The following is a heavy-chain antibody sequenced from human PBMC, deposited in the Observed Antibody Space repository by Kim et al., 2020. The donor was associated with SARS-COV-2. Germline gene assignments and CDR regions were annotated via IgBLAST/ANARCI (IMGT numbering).Heavy chain of an antibody. Sequence: GESLKISCKGSGYSFTSYWIGWVRQMPGKGLEWMGIIYPGDSDTRYSPSFQGQVTISADKSISTAYLQWSSLKASDTAMYYCARHGPYSGSYYDFDYWGQGTLVTVSS. CDR3: ARHGPYSGSYYDFDY. J-gene: IGHJ4*02. V-gene: IGHV5-51*01. CDR1: GYSFTSYW. D-gene: IGHD1-26*01. CDR2: IYPGDSDT.